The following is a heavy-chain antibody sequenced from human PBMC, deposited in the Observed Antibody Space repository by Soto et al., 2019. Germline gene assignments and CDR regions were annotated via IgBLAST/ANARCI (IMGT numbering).Heavy chain of an antibody. V-gene: IGHV1-69*13. CDR1: GGTFSSYA. Sequence: SVKVSCKASGGTFSSYAISWVRQAPGQGLEWMGGIIPIFGTANYAQKFQGRVTITADESTSTAYMELSSLRSEDTAVYYCARDLKDSVVVPAANYYYYYGMDVWGQGTTVTVYS. CDR3: ARDLKDSVVVPAANYYYYYGMDV. CDR2: IIPIFGTA. D-gene: IGHD2-2*01. J-gene: IGHJ6*02.